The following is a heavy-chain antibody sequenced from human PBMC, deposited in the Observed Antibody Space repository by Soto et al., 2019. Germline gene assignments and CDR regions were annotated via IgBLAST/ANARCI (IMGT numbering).Heavy chain of an antibody. J-gene: IGHJ5*02. CDR1: GGSISSSS. D-gene: IGHD6-19*01. CDR2: IYNNGRT. V-gene: IGHV4-59*08. Sequence: SETLSLTCTVSGGSISSSSWSWIRQPPGRGLEWIGYIYNNGRTDYNPSLKSRVTISVGTSKNHFSLKLTSVTAADTAVYFCARSAFYADSTGSYHVFDPWGQGTLVTVSS. CDR3: ARSAFYADSTGSYHVFDP.